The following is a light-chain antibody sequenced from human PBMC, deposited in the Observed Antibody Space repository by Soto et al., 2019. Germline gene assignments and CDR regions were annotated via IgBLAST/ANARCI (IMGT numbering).Light chain of an antibody. Sequence: QSALTQPPSAYATPGQRVTMSCSGRSSDVGSNTENWYQQFPGASPKLPIYSNDQRPSGVPDRFSASRSGTSASLAISALQSDDEADYYCSTLDDSRWGRVFGTGSKVTVL. J-gene: IGLJ1*01. CDR1: SSDVGSNT. CDR3: STLDDSRWGRV. V-gene: IGLV1-44*01. CDR2: SND.